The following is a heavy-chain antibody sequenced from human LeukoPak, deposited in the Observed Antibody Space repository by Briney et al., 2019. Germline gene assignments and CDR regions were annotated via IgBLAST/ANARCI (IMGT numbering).Heavy chain of an antibody. Sequence: GGSLRLSCAASGFPFSSYWMHWVRQVPGKGLLWVSRINSDGSATIYADSVRGRFTISRDNAKNTLYLQMSGLRVEDTAVYHCASDSPYYGMDVWGQGTTVTVSS. CDR3: ASDSPYYGMDV. V-gene: IGHV3-74*01. CDR2: INSDGSAT. CDR1: GFPFSSYW. J-gene: IGHJ6*02.